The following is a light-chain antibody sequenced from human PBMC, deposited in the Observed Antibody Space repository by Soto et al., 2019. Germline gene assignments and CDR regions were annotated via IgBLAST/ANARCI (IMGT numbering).Light chain of an antibody. CDR1: SSDVGSYNL. V-gene: IGLV2-23*01. CDR2: DGS. CDR3: CSYAGSSTFYV. Sequence: QSVLTQPASVSGSPGQSITISCTGTSSDVGSYNLVSWYQQHPGKAPKLMIYDGSKRPSGVSGRFSGSKSGNTASLTISGLQAEDEADYYCCSYAGSSTFYVFGTGTKLTVL. J-gene: IGLJ1*01.